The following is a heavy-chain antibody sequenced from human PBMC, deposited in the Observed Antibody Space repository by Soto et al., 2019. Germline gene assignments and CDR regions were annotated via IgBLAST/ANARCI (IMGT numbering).Heavy chain of an antibody. CDR3: ARVLGDSSSWDPFDY. Sequence: PGGSLRLSCAASGFTFSSYWMHWVRQAPGKGLVWVSRINSDGSSTSYADSVKGRFTISRDNAKNTLYLQMNSLRAEDTAVYYCARVLGDSSSWDPFDYWGQGTLVTASS. J-gene: IGHJ4*02. CDR2: INSDGSST. V-gene: IGHV3-74*01. CDR1: GFTFSSYW. D-gene: IGHD6-13*01.